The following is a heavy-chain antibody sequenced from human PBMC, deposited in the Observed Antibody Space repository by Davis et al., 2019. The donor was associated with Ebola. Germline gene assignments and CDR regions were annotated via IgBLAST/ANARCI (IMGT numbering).Heavy chain of an antibody. CDR1: GFTFSSYA. V-gene: IGHV3-21*01. CDR2: ISSSSSYI. Sequence: GESLKISCAASGFTFSSYAMSWVRQAPGKGLEWVSSISSSSSYIYYADSVKGRFTISRDNAKNSLYLQMNSLRAEDTAVYYCARGGAVVPAAHLDYWGQGTLVTVSS. D-gene: IGHD2-2*01. CDR3: ARGGAVVPAAHLDY. J-gene: IGHJ4*02.